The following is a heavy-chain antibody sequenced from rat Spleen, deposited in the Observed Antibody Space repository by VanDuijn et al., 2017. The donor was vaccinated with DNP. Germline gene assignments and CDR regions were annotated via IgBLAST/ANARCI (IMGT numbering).Heavy chain of an antibody. CDR1: GFTFNNYW. CDR2: ITSSGGST. Sequence: EVQLVESGGDLVQPGRSLKLSCVASGFTFNNYWMTWIRQVPGKGLEWVASITSSGGSTYYPDSVKGRFTISRDNAKNTLYLQMNSLRSEDTATYYCARGWDAWGQGTSVTVSS. CDR3: ARGWDA. J-gene: IGHJ4*01. V-gene: IGHV5-31*01.